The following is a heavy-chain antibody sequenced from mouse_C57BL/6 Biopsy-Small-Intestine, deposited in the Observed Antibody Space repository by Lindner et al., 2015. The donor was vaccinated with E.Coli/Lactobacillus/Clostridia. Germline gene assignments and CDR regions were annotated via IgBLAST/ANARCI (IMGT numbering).Heavy chain of an antibody. CDR2: ISAYNGNT. CDR1: GYTLPAMV. V-gene: IGHV1-81*01. D-gene: IGHD1-1*01. CDR3: ARDSSGWYYYYYGMDV. J-gene: IGHJ1*01. Sequence: SVKVSCKASGYTLPAMVSAGCDRPLDKGLMDGWISAYNGNTNYAQKLQGRVTMTTDTSTSTAYMELRSLRSDDTAVYYCARDSSGWYYYYYGMDVWGQGTTVTVSS.